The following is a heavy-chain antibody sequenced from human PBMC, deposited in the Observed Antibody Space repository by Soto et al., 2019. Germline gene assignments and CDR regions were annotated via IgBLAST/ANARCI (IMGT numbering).Heavy chain of an antibody. D-gene: IGHD1-26*01. Sequence: GGSLRLSCAASGFTFSSYGMHWVRQAPGKGLEWVAVIWYDGSNKYYADSVKGRFTISRDNSKNTLYLQMNSLRAEDTAVYYCARDLMPSGWGYYYYYGMDVWGQGTTVTVSS. CDR3: ARDLMPSGWGYYYYYGMDV. CDR1: GFTFSSYG. J-gene: IGHJ6*02. V-gene: IGHV3-33*01. CDR2: IWYDGSNK.